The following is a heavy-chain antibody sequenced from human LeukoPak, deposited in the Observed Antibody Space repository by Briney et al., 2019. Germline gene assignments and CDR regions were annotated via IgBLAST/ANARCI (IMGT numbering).Heavy chain of an antibody. V-gene: IGHV1-18*01. D-gene: IGHD3-10*01. CDR3: ARDSPANYYGSGINSD. CDR2: ISAYNGNT. CDR1: GYTFTSYG. J-gene: IGHJ4*02. Sequence: GASVKVSCKASGYTFTSYGISWVRQAPGQGLEWMGWISAYNGNTNYAQKFQGRVTITADKSTSTAYMELSSLRSEDTAVYYCARDSPANYYGSGINSDWGQGTLVTVSS.